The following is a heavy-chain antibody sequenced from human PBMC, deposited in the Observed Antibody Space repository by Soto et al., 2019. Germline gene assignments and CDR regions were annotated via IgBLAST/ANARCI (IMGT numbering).Heavy chain of an antibody. J-gene: IGHJ4*02. CDR1: GGTFSRHA. CDR2: IIPIFGTA. CDR3: ARGWGYDSNDYYYAY. Sequence: QVQLVQSGAEVRKPGSSVKVSCKASGGTFSRHAISWVRQAPGQGLEWMGGIIPIFGTANHAQKFQGRVMIIADESTSTVDMELSSLRSEETAMYYCARGWGYDSNDYYYAYWGQGTLVIVSS. V-gene: IGHV1-69*01. D-gene: IGHD3-22*01.